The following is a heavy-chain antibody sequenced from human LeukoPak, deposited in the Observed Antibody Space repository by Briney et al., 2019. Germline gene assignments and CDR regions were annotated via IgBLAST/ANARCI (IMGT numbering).Heavy chain of an antibody. Sequence: GGSLRLSCAASGNYWMHWVRQAPGKGLVWVSHINSDGSWTSYADSVKGRFTISKDNAKNTVYLQMNSLRAEVTAVYYCVSFYETYWGRGTLVTVSS. CDR3: VSFYETY. J-gene: IGHJ4*02. CDR2: INSDGSWT. D-gene: IGHD2/OR15-2a*01. CDR1: GNYW. V-gene: IGHV3-74*01.